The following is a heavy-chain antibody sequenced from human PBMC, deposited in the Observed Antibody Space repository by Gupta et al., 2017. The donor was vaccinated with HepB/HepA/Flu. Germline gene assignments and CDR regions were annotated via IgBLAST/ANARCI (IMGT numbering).Heavy chain of an antibody. CDR2: ISDKGAGA. J-gene: IGHJ1*01. CDR3: AKEIKAVGRPCFQT. D-gene: IGHD6-13*01. V-gene: IGHV3-23*01. Sequence: EVPLLASVAGLVQPVGSLRLSCDDYGFTFGSFAMSWVRTVPGKGPEWVSGISDKGAGAYYADFVKGRFTISRDNSKNTLYLQMNSLRVEDTAVYYCAKEIKAVGRPCFQTWGQGTQVTVSS. CDR1: GFTFGSFA.